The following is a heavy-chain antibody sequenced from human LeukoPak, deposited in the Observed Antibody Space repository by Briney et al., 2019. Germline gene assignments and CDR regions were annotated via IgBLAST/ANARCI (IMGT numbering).Heavy chain of an antibody. CDR2: ISSSSSYI. J-gene: IGHJ4*02. CDR3: AREAAHFNYDILTGYAYYFDY. V-gene: IGHV3-21*01. D-gene: IGHD3-9*01. CDR1: GFTFSSYS. Sequence: GGSLRLSCVVSGFTFSSYSMNWVRQAPGKGLEWVSSISSSSSYIYYADSVKGRFTISRDNAKNSLYLQMNSLRAEDTAVYYCAREAAHFNYDILTGYAYYFDYWGQGTLVTVSS.